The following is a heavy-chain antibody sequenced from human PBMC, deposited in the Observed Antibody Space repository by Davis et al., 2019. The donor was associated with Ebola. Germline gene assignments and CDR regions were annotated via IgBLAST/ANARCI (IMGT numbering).Heavy chain of an antibody. V-gene: IGHV6-1*01. D-gene: IGHD3-10*01. CDR1: GDSVSTAG. CDR3: ARGWFRGGMDV. J-gene: IGHJ6*04. CDR2: TYYKSKWYN. Sequence: HSQTLSLTCAISGDSVSTAGWNWIRQSPSRGLEWLGRTYYKSKWYNDYAASVKSRITINPDTSKNQFSLQLTSVTPEDTALYYCARGWFRGGMDVWGEGTTVTVSS.